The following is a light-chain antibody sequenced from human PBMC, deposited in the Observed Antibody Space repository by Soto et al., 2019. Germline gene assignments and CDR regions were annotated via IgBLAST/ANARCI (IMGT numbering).Light chain of an antibody. Sequence: QSALTQPASVSGSPGQSVTISCTGTSSDVGAYNYVSWYQQHPGKAPKLMIYEVSRRPSGVPERFSGSKSGNTASLTVSGLQAEDEAHYYCSSYAGSNNFVFGTGTKLTVL. CDR1: SSDVGAYNY. V-gene: IGLV2-8*01. CDR2: EVS. CDR3: SSYAGSNNFV. J-gene: IGLJ1*01.